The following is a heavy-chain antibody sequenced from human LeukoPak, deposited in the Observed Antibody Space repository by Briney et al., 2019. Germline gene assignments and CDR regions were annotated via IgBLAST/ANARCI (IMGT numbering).Heavy chain of an antibody. CDR2: ISSSGSTI. D-gene: IGHD1-26*01. Sequence: GGSLRLSCAASGFTFSDYYMSWIRQAPGKGLEWVSNISSSGSTIYYADSVKGRFTISRDSAKNSLYLQMNSLRAEDTAVYYCARGVGVWVGDSFSYYYYGMDVWGQGTTVTVSS. CDR1: GFTFSDYY. J-gene: IGHJ6*02. V-gene: IGHV3-11*01. CDR3: ARGVGVWVGDSFSYYYYGMDV.